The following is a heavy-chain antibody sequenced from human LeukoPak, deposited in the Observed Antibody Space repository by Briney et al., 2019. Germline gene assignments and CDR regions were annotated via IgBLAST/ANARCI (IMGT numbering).Heavy chain of an antibody. CDR2: INPSGGST. Sequence: ASVKVSCKASGYTFTGYYMHWVRQAPGQGLEWMGIINPSGGSTSYAQKFQGRVTMTRDTSTSTVYMELSSLRSEDTAVYYCARESYYDSSGYSSPQFDPWGQGTLVTVSS. V-gene: IGHV1-46*01. J-gene: IGHJ5*02. CDR1: GYTFTGYY. CDR3: ARESYYDSSGYSSPQFDP. D-gene: IGHD3-22*01.